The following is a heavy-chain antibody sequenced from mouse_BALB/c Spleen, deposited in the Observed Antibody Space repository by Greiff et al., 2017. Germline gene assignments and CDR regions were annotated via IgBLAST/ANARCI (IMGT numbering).Heavy chain of an antibody. V-gene: IGHV14-3*02. CDR3: ARNDYDGGFAY. Sequence: QLQQSGAELVKPGASVKLSCTASGFNIKDTYMHWVKQRPEQGLEWIGRIDPANGNTKYDPKFQGKATITADTSSNTAYLQLSSLTSEDTAVYYCARNDYDGGFAYWGQGTLVTVSA. J-gene: IGHJ3*01. CDR2: IDPANGNT. CDR1: GFNIKDTY. D-gene: IGHD2-4*01.